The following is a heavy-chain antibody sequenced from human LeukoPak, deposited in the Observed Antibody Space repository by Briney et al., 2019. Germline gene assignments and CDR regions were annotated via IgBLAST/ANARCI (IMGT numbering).Heavy chain of an antibody. J-gene: IGHJ4*02. CDR3: ARGGAMIRGVFDY. CDR2: IYSGGST. V-gene: IGHV3-66*01. Sequence: GGALRLSCIASGFTVSSNYMTWVRQAPGKGLERVSIIYSGGSTYYADSEKGRFTISRDNSKNTLYLQMNSMRAEDTAVYYCARGGAMIRGVFDYWGQGTLVTVSS. D-gene: IGHD3-10*01. CDR1: GFTVSSNY.